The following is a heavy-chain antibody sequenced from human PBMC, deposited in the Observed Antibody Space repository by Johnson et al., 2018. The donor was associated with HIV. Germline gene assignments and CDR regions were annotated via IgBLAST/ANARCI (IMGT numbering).Heavy chain of an antibody. V-gene: IGHV3-7*01. CDR1: GFTFSSYW. Sequence: VQLVESGGGLVQPGGSLRLSCAASGFTFSSYWMSWVRQAPGKGLEWVANIKQDGSEKYYVDSVKGRFTISRDNAKNSLYLQWNSLRAEDTAVYDCAREARSERSAVAVSDAFDIWGQGTMGTVSS. J-gene: IGHJ3*02. CDR2: IKQDGSEK. CDR3: AREARSERSAVAVSDAFDI. D-gene: IGHD6-19*01.